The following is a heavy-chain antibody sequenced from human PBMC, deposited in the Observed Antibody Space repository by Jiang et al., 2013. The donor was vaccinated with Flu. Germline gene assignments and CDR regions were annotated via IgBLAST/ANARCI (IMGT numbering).Heavy chain of an antibody. CDR1: GYTFSRYG. CDR3: ARASYSSSWETYQH. D-gene: IGHD6-13*01. V-gene: IGHV3-33*01. J-gene: IGHJ1*01. CDR2: IWYDGSNE. Sequence: QLLESGGGVVQPGRSLRLSCAASGYTFSRYGMHWVRQAPGKGLEWVAVIWYDGSNEGYADSVKGRFTISRDNSKNTLFLQMNSLRAEDTAVYYCARASYSSSWETYQHWGQGTLVTVSS.